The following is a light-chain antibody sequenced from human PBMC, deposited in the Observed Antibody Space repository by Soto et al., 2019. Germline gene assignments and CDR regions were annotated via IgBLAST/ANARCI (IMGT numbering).Light chain of an antibody. J-gene: IGKJ1*01. Sequence: EIVLTQSPATLSSFPGDRVTLSCRASQAVNTRLAWYQHRPCQAPRLLIYLASNRDAGVPARFSGSGSGTDFPLTISDVEPEDFAVYYCHQRQSWPRTFGQGT. CDR3: HQRQSWPRT. CDR2: LAS. V-gene: IGKV3-11*01. CDR1: QAVNTR.